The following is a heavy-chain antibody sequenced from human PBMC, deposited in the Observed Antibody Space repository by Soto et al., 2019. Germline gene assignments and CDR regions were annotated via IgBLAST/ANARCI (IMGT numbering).Heavy chain of an antibody. CDR2: IYYSGST. V-gene: IGHV4-59*11. J-gene: IGHJ6*02. CDR1: CGSIRGHC. D-gene: IGHD3-3*01. CDR3: ARAPDGGYYDFWSGLQYHYGMDV. Sequence: PSETLCLTCTVSCGSIRGHCWSWIRQPPGKGLKWIGYIYYSGSTNYNPSLKSRVTISVDTSKNQFSLKLSSVTAADTAVYYCARAPDGGYYDFWSGLQYHYGMDVWGQGTTVTVSS.